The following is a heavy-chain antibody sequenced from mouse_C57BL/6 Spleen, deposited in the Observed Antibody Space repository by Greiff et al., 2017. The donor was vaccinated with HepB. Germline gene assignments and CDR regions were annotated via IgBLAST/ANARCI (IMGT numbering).Heavy chain of an antibody. CDR1: GYTFTSYW. V-gene: IGHV1-52*01. J-gene: IGHJ1*03. Sequence: QVQLQQPGAELVRPGSSVKLSCKASGYTFTSYWMHWVKQRPIKGLEWIGNIDPSDSETHYNQKFKDKATLTVDKSSSTAYMQLSSLTSEDSAVYYCAREDYGSRDWYCDVWGTGTTVAGSS. CDR3: AREDYGSRDWYCDV. D-gene: IGHD1-1*01. CDR2: IDPSDSET.